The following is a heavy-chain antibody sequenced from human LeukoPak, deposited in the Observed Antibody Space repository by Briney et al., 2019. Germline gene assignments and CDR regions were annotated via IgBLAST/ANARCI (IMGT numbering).Heavy chain of an antibody. V-gene: IGHV4-59*01. D-gene: IGHD3-16*01. CDR1: GGSISSYY. CDR2: IYYSGST. Sequence: SETLSLTCTVSGGSISSYYWSWIRQPRGKGLEWIGYIYYSGSTNYNLSLKSRVTISVDTSKNQFSLKMSSVTAADTAVYYCARGGGPPSYLDFWGQGTLVTVSS. J-gene: IGHJ4*02. CDR3: ARGGGPPSYLDF.